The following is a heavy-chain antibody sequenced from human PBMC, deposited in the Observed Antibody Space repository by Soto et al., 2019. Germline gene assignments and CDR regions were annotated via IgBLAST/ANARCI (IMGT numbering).Heavy chain of an antibody. CDR3: AKTGGAYCGGDCYWAGYYGMDV. CDR2: ISYDGSNK. Sequence: GSLRLSCAASGFTFSSYGMHWVRQAPGKGLEWVAVISYDGSNKYYADSVKGRFTISRDNSKNTLYLQMNSLRAEDTAVYYCAKTGGAYCGGDCYWAGYYGMDVWGQGTTVTVSS. D-gene: IGHD2-21*02. J-gene: IGHJ6*02. V-gene: IGHV3-30*18. CDR1: GFTFSSYG.